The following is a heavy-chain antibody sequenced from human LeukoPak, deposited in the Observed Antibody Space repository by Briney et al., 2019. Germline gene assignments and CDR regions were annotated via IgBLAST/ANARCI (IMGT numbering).Heavy chain of an antibody. V-gene: IGHV1-3*01. CDR1: GYTFTSYA. Sequence: GASVKVSCKASGYTFTSYAMHWVRQAPGQRLEWMGWINAGNGNTNYAQKLQGRVTMTTDTSTGTGYMELRSLRSDDTAVYYCARDSGSGFPSGYWGQGTLVTVSS. CDR2: INAGNGNT. D-gene: IGHD6-19*01. J-gene: IGHJ4*02. CDR3: ARDSGSGFPSGY.